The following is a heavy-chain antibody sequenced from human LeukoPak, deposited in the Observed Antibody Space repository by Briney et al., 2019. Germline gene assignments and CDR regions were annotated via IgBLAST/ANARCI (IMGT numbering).Heavy chain of an antibody. J-gene: IGHJ4*02. CDR3: ASYGGNDYFDY. CDR1: GGSISSGDYY. D-gene: IGHD4-23*01. CDR2: IYYSGRT. Sequence: PSQTLSLTCTVSGGSISSGDYYWSWIRQPPGKGLEWIGYIYYSGRTSYNPSLKSRVTISVDTSKNQFSLKLSSVTAADTAVYYCASYGGNDYFDYWGQGTLVTVSS. V-gene: IGHV4-30-4*01.